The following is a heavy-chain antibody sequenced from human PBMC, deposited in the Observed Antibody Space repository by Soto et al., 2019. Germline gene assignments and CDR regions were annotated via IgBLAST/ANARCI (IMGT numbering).Heavy chain of an antibody. CDR2: INHSGST. D-gene: IGHD3-3*01. Sequence: SETLSLTCAVYGGSFSGYYWSWIRQPPGKGLEWIGEINHSGSTNYNPSLKRRVTISVDTSKNQFSLKLSSVTAADTAVYYCARGREYYDFWSGYWTNTFDYWGQGTLVTVSS. V-gene: IGHV4-34*01. J-gene: IGHJ4*02. CDR3: ARGREYYDFWSGYWTNTFDY. CDR1: GGSFSGYY.